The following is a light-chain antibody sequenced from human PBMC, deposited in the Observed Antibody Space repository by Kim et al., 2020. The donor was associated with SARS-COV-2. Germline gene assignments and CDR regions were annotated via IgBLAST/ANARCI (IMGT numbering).Light chain of an antibody. CDR2: HDS. Sequence: SYELTQPPSVSVSPGQTVNITCSGHRLGDKYACWYQQKPGQSPVLVIYHDSNRPSGIPERFSGSNSGNTATLTISETQAVDEDDYFCQAWVTTTVVFGGGTQLTVL. CDR1: RLGDKY. CDR3: QAWVTTTVV. J-gene: IGLJ2*01. V-gene: IGLV3-1*01.